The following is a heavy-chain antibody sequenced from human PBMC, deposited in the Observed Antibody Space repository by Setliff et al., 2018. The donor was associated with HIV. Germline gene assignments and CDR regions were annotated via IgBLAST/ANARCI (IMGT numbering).Heavy chain of an antibody. CDR2: IDWDDDE. J-gene: IGHJ4*02. Sequence: SGPTLVNPTQTLTLTCTFSGFSLTTTGMCVTWIRQPPGKALEWLARIDWDDDEYYSTSLKTRLTISKDTSKNQVALTMTNMDPVDTATYYCARIKGSWYVDYWGQGTLVNVSS. V-gene: IGHV2-70*11. CDR1: GFSLTTTGMC. D-gene: IGHD6-13*01. CDR3: ARIKGSWYVDY.